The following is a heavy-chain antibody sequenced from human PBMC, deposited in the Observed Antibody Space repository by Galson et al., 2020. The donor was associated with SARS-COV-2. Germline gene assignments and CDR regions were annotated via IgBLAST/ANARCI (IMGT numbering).Heavy chain of an antibody. V-gene: IGHV3-23*01. CDR2: ISGGGGST. Sequence: GGSLRLSCAASGFTFSRYSLAWVRQAPGKGLEWVSGISGGGGSTYYVDSVKGRFTISRDTSQNTVHLQMSSLRAEDTAGYYGAKDRGNDYGDQLDLWGQGPLVTGSS. J-gene: IGHJ4*02. D-gene: IGHD4-17*01. CDR1: GFTFSRYS. CDR3: AKDRGNDYGDQLDL.